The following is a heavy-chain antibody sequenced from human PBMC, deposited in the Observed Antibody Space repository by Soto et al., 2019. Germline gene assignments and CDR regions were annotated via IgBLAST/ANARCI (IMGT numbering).Heavy chain of an antibody. CDR3: AKDVPGPGDRGVIY. V-gene: IGHV3-23*01. D-gene: IGHD3-10*01. CDR1: GFTFSSYG. J-gene: IGHJ4*02. Sequence: HPGGSLRLSCAASGFTFSSYGMHWVRQAPGKGLEWVSAISGSGGSTYYADSVKGRFTISRDNSKNTLYLQMNSLRAEDTAVYYCAKDVPGPGDRGVIYWGQGTLVTVSS. CDR2: ISGSGGST.